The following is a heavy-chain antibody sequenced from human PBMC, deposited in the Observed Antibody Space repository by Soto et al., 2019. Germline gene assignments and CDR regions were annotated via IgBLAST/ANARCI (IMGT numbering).Heavy chain of an antibody. CDR1: GLKFRSYG. Sequence: HPGGSLRLSCAASGLKFRSYGIHWARQAPGKGLEWVAVISSDGSYKYYADSVKGRFTISRDNARDTLFLEMNSLSAEDTAVYYCAKEIVSTIRPTRIYYFYGMDVWGEVTTVIVSS. CDR2: ISSDGSYK. D-gene: IGHD5-12*01. J-gene: IGHJ6*04. CDR3: AKEIVSTIRPTRIYYFYGMDV. V-gene: IGHV3-30*18.